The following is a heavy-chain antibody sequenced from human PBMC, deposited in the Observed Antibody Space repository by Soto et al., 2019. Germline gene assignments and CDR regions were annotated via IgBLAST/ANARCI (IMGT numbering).Heavy chain of an antibody. V-gene: IGHV3-23*01. D-gene: IGHD5-12*01. Sequence: EVQLLESGGGLVQPGGSLRLSCAASGFTFSSYAMSWVRQAPGKGLEWVSAISGSGGSTYYADSVKGRFTISRDNYKNTLYMQMNSLRAEDTAIYYCEKVDDGYHCGYWGQGTLVTVSS. CDR2: ISGSGGST. CDR1: GFTFSSYA. CDR3: EKVDDGYHCGY. J-gene: IGHJ4*02.